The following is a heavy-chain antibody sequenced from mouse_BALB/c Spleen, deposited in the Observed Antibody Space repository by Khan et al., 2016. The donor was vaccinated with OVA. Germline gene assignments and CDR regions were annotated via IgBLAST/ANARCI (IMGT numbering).Heavy chain of an antibody. CDR1: GYTFTNYY. D-gene: IGHD1-1*01. CDR2: IYPGNVNT. CDR3: ARSSLYATGAMDY. J-gene: IGHJ4*01. V-gene: IGHV1S56*01. Sequence: VQLQESGPELVKPGASVRISCKASGYTFTNYYIHWVKQRPGQGLEWIGWIYPGNVNTKYNEKFKGKATVTADKSSSTAYMQLSSLTSEESAVYFCARSSLYATGAMDYWGQGTSVTVSS.